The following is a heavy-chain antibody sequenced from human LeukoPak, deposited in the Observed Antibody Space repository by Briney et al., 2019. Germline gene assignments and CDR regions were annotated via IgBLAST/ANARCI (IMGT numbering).Heavy chain of an antibody. CDR3: ARRYCSSTSCYYMDV. CDR1: GGSISSYY. Sequence: SETLSLTCTVSGGSISSYYWGWIRQPPGKGLEWIGYIYYSGSTNYNPSLKSRVTISVDTSKNQFSLKLSSVTAADTAVYYCARRYCSSTSCYYMDVWGKGTTVTVSS. CDR2: IYYSGST. D-gene: IGHD2-2*01. J-gene: IGHJ6*03. V-gene: IGHV4-59*01.